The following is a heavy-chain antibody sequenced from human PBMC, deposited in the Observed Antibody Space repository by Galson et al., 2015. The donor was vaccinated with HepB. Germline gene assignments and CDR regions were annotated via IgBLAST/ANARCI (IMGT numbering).Heavy chain of an antibody. Sequence: SLRLSCAASGFTFSSYSMNWVRQAPGKGLEWVSSISSSSSYIYYADSVKGRFTISRDNAKNSLYLQMNSLRAEDTAVYYCARGPRETVVVVPAAEFDYWGQGTLVTVSS. CDR1: GFTFSSYS. CDR3: ARGPRETVVVVPAAEFDY. J-gene: IGHJ4*02. V-gene: IGHV3-21*01. D-gene: IGHD2-2*01. CDR2: ISSSSSYI.